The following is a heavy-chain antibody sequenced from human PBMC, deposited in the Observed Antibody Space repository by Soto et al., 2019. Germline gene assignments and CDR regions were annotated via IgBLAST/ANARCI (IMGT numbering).Heavy chain of an antibody. CDR3: AISLRATIFGVRGGFDP. Sequence: QVQLVQSGAEVKKPGASVKVSCKASGYTFTSYYMHWVRQAPGQGLEWMGIINHSGGSTSYAQKFQVRVTMTRDTYTSTVYMELSSRRSEDTAVYYCAISLRATIFGVRGGFDPWGKGTLVTVSS. CDR2: INHSGGST. J-gene: IGHJ5*02. D-gene: IGHD3-3*01. V-gene: IGHV1-46*01. CDR1: GYTFTSYY.